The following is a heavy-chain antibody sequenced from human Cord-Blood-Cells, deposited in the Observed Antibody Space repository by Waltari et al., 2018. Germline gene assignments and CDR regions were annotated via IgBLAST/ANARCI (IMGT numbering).Heavy chain of an antibody. CDR2: IYYSGST. V-gene: IGHV4-39*01. J-gene: IGHJ4*02. CDR3: ARRGYCSGGSCYGLYYFDY. Sequence: QLQLQESGPGLVKPSETLSLTCTVSGGSISSSSYYWGWIRQPPGKGLGWIGSIYYSGSTYYTPSLKSRVTISVDTSKNQFSLKLSSVTAADTAVYYCARRGYCSGGSCYGLYYFDYWGQGTLVTVSS. CDR1: GGSISSSSYY. D-gene: IGHD2-15*01.